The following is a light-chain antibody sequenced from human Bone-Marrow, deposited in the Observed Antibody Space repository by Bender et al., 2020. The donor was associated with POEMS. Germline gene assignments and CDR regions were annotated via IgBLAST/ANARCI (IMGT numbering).Light chain of an antibody. J-gene: IGLJ3*02. V-gene: IGLV1-44*01. CDR2: YNN. Sequence: QSVLTQPPSVSGAPGQRVTISCSGSSSNIGRHPVNWYQQLPGTAPKLLIYYNNQRPSGVPDRFSGSKSGNTASLTVSGLQGEDEADYYCSAHAGSNNKLFGGGTKLTVL. CDR1: SSNIGRHP. CDR3: SAHAGSNNKL.